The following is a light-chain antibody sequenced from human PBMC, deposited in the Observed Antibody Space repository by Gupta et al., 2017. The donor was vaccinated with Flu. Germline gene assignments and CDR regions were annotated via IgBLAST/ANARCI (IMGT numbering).Light chain of an antibody. V-gene: IGKV3-20*01. CDR1: QSVSSSY. Sequence: EIVLTQSPDTLSLSPGERATLSCRASQSVSSSYLAWYQQKPGQAPRLLIYGAARRATGIPDRLSGRGSETDFTLTISRLESEDFAVFFCKQQGYALTWMLGKGTKV. CDR3: KQQGYALTWM. J-gene: IGKJ1*01. CDR2: GAA.